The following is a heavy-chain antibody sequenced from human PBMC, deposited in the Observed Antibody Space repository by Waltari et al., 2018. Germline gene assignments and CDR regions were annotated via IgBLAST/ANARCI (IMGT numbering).Heavy chain of an antibody. D-gene: IGHD3-10*01. Sequence: EVQLVESGGGLVLPGGSLRLSCAASGFTVTTYWMHWVRQAPGKGLAWVSRINPRGNVINYADSVKGRFTISRDIAKNTLHLQMSSLRAEDTAIYYCIKDAYGPNDYWGQGALVTVSS. V-gene: IGHV3-74*01. CDR2: INPRGNVI. J-gene: IGHJ4*02. CDR1: GFTVTTYW. CDR3: IKDAYGPNDY.